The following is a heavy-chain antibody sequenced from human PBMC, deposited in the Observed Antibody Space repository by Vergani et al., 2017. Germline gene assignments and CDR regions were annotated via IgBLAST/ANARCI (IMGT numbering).Heavy chain of an antibody. CDR1: GITFKNAW. J-gene: IGHJ4*02. CDR2: IRSKNDGGTA. V-gene: IGHV3-15*01. Sequence: LVESGGGLVQPGGSLRLSCVVSGITFKNAWINWVRQAPGKGLEWIGRIRSKNDGGTADYAAPLKGRFTISRDDSKDSAFLLVNNLKTEDTAVYFCYTDYHDYWGQGTLVTVSS. CDR3: YTDYHDY. D-gene: IGHD2-2*02.